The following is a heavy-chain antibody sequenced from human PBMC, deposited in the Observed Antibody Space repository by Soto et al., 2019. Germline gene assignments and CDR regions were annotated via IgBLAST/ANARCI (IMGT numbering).Heavy chain of an antibody. CDR2: ITHSGNN. Sequence: QLQQWGAGLLKPSETLSLTCVVSGGSFSTYYYNWIRQSPGKWLAWLGEITHSGNNNYRPSLKRRVTMSLDTSKNQLSLKLTSGTAADTAVYYCARGGSTDSQVAFYIWGQGTMVTVSS. CDR1: GGSFSTYY. D-gene: IGHD1-26*01. J-gene: IGHJ3*02. V-gene: IGHV4-34*01. CDR3: ARGGSTDSQVAFYI.